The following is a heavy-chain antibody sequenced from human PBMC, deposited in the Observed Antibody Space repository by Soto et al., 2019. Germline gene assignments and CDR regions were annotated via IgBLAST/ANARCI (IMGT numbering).Heavy chain of an antibody. V-gene: IGHV4-31*03. Sequence: QVQLQESDAGLVKASQTLSLTCTVSGGSVSSGAYYWPWIRQRQGKGLGWIGYIYYSGSTYYSPSLKSRLSISLDTSKNQFSLRLSSVTAADTAMYYCARARLRAVYAFDIWGQGTMVTVSS. CDR3: ARARLRAVYAFDI. CDR1: GGSVSSGAYY. D-gene: IGHD5-12*01. J-gene: IGHJ3*02. CDR2: IYYSGST.